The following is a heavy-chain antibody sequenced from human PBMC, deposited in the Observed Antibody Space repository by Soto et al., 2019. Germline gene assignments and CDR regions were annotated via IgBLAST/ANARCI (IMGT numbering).Heavy chain of an antibody. CDR2: IKYSGTT. Sequence: SETLSLTCTVSGGSISSSRCHRGWIRQPPGKGLEWIASIKYSGTTFYNPSLKSRITINPDTSKNQFSLQLNSVTPEDTAVYYCAREQWLVRDSYYGVDVWGQGTTVTVSS. D-gene: IGHD6-19*01. V-gene: IGHV4-39*02. CDR3: AREQWLVRDSYYGVDV. J-gene: IGHJ6*02. CDR1: GGSISSSRCH.